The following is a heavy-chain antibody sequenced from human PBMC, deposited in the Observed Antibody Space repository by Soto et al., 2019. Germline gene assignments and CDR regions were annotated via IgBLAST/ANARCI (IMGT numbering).Heavy chain of an antibody. V-gene: IGHV3-30-3*01. D-gene: IGHD7-27*01. CDR1: GFTFSSYA. J-gene: IGHJ4*02. Sequence: VQLVESGGGLVQPGGSLRLSCAASGFTFSSYAMHWVRQAPGKGLEWVAVISYDGSNKYYADSVKGRFTISRDNSKNTLYLQMNSLRAEDTAVYYCARDRRLGTYYFDYWGQGTLVTVSS. CDR2: ISYDGSNK. CDR3: ARDRRLGTYYFDY.